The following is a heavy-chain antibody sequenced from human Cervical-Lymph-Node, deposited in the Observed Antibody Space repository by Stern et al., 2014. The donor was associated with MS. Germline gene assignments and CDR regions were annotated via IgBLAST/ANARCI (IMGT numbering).Heavy chain of an antibody. CDR1: GSTLSTYT. CDR2: IIPVFGTT. CDR3: ATLLGIGKYA. V-gene: IGHV1-69*01. Sequence: VQMVESGPAVKKPGSSGRDSCKAYGSTLSTYTLSWVRQAPDQRLEWIRAIIPVFGTTSYTVDFQNRLTITADESSSTAYMELSRLRSEDTAVYYCATLLGIGKYAWGQGTQVIVS. D-gene: IGHD7-27*01. J-gene: IGHJ5*02.